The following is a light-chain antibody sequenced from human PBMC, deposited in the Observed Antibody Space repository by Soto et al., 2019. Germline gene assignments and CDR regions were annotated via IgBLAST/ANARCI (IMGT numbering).Light chain of an antibody. CDR2: GAS. CDR1: QSVGSSF. CDR3: QQYNNWPRT. Sequence: DIVLTQSPGTLSLSPGERATLSCRASQSVGSSFLAWYQQKPGQAPRLLIHGASSRATGIPEKFSGSGSGTNFTLTISSLQSEDFALYYCQQYNNWPRTFGQGTKVDI. J-gene: IGKJ1*01. V-gene: IGKV3-20*01.